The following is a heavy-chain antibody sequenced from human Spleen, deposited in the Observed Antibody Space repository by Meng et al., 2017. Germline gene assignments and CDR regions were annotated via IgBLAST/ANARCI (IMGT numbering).Heavy chain of an antibody. CDR1: GYTFTSYA. CDR3: ARAYYYDSSGPNWFDP. J-gene: IGHJ5*02. Sequence: VELVQAGSELKKPGASVKVSCKASGYTFTSYAMNWVRQAPGQGLEWMGTVTPIFGTADYAQKFQGRVTITADKSTSTAYMELSSLRSEDTAVYYCARAYYYDSSGPNWFDPWGQGTLVTVSS. CDR2: VTPIFGTA. D-gene: IGHD3-22*01. V-gene: IGHV1-69*06.